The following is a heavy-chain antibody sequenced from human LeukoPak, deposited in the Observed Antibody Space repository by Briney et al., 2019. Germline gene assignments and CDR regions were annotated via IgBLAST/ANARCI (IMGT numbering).Heavy chain of an antibody. CDR3: ARGQSSANDRKGRTGLDS. Sequence: GSSVKVSCKAAGGSFSTYPITWVRHAPGHGLEWMGRFVPGVGGSTYAQRVKVKGSFTTDASTTTSFMEVDSLKSDDTAVYYCARGQSSANDRKGRTGLDSWGQGTLVTVSS. D-gene: IGHD2-2*01. V-gene: IGHV1-69*05. CDR2: FVPGVGGS. J-gene: IGHJ4*02. CDR1: GGSFSTYP.